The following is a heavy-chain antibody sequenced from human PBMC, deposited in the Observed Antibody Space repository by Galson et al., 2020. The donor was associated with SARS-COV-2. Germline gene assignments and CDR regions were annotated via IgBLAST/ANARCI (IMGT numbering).Heavy chain of an antibody. CDR2: ISFSGST. D-gene: IGHD3-10*01. CDR3: VEGRGTFDI. CDR1: GDSISNYY. V-gene: IGHV4-59*01. Sequence: SETLSLTRPVSGDSISNYYWSWIRQPPGKGLEWIGYISFSGSTNYNPSLTSRVTISVETSSNQFSLKLSSVTAADTAVYFCVEGRGTFDIWGQGTMVTVSS. J-gene: IGHJ3*02.